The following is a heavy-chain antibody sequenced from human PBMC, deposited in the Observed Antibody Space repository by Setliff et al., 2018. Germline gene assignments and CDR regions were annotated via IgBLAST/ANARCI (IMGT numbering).Heavy chain of an antibody. V-gene: IGHV4-39*01. J-gene: IGHJ4*02. Sequence: SETLSLTCNVSGGSINSRSYYWGWIRQPPGKGLEWIAMNSYGGNPYYNPALKSRVTISVDASNDQFSLNLNSVTAADTAVYFCARRADYSRSWSYYFDCWGQGTLVTVSS. CDR2: NSYGGNP. CDR1: GGSINSRSYY. D-gene: IGHD6-13*01. CDR3: ARRADYSRSWSYYFDC.